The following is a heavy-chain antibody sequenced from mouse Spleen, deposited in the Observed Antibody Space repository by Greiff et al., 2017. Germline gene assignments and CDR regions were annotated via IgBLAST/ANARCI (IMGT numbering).Heavy chain of an antibody. V-gene: IGHV2-4-1*01. J-gene: IGHJ1*01. CDR1: GFSLTNYA. CDR3: ARSYGYVDWYFDV. Sequence: QVHVKQSGPGLVAPSQSLSITCTVSGFSLTNYAVHWVRQSPGKGLEWLGVIWSDGSTDYNAAFISRLSISKDNSKSQVFFKMNSLQADDTAIYYCARSYGYVDWYFDVWGAGTTVTVSS. CDR2: IWSDGST. D-gene: IGHD1-2*01.